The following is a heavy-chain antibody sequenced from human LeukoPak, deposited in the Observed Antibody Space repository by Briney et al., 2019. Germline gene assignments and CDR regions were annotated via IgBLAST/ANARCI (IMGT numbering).Heavy chain of an antibody. V-gene: IGHV4-39*02. CDR2: ISYSGGT. Sequence: SETLSLTCTVSGGSIISSNHYWGWTRQPPGKGLEWFGSISYSGGTTYNPSLRSRVTISVDTSKNQFSLKVNSVTAADTAVYYCAREVEYYDSSGYRPHAFDIWGQGTLVTVSS. CDR1: GGSIISSNHY. J-gene: IGHJ3*02. CDR3: AREVEYYDSSGYRPHAFDI. D-gene: IGHD3-22*01.